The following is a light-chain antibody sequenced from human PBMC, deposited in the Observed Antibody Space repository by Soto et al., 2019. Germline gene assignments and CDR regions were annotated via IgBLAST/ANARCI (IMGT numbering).Light chain of an antibody. CDR3: QQYDNLPPFT. J-gene: IGKJ3*01. V-gene: IGKV1-33*01. CDR1: QDISNY. Sequence: DIQMTQSPSSLSASVGDRVTITCQASQDISNYLNWYQQKPGKAPQLLIYDASNLEKGVPSRCSGSGSGTDFTFTISRLQHEDIATYYCQQYDNLPPFTFGPGTKVDIK. CDR2: DAS.